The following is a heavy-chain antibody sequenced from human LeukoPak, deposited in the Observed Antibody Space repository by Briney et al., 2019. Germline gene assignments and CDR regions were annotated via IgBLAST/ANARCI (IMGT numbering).Heavy chain of an antibody. CDR1: GFTFDDYA. Sequence: GRSLRLSCAASGFTFDDYAIHWVRQAPGKGLEWVSGISWNSDSIGYADSVKGRFTVSRDNAKNSLYLQMSNLRAEDTALYYCAKDSNVGSGYYYAPFDSWGQGTLVTVSS. CDR2: ISWNSDSI. CDR3: AKDSNVGSGYYYAPFDS. V-gene: IGHV3-9*01. J-gene: IGHJ5*01. D-gene: IGHD3-22*01.